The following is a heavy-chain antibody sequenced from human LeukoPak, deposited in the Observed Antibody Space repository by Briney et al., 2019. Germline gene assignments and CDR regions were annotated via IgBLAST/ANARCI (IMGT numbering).Heavy chain of an antibody. CDR2: ISYDGSNK. CDR1: GFTFSSYG. Sequence: GRSLRLSCAASGFTFSSYGMHWVRQAPGKGLEWVAVISYDGSNKYYADSVKGRFTISRDKSKNTLYLQMNSLRAEDTAVYYCAKDGSDCSSTSCYWLGDFDYWGQGTLVTVSS. V-gene: IGHV3-30*18. D-gene: IGHD2-2*01. J-gene: IGHJ4*02. CDR3: AKDGSDCSSTSCYWLGDFDY.